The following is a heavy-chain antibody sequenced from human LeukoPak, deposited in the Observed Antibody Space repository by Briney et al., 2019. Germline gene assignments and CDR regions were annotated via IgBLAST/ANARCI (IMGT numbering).Heavy chain of an antibody. CDR3: ARDQYYYDSSGYYYVGGGGNFDY. V-gene: IGHV4-59*12. Sequence: PSETLSLTCTVSGGSISSYYWSWIRQPPGKGLEWIGYIYYSGSTNYNPSLKSRVTISVDTSKNQLSLKLSSVTAADTAVYYCARDQYYYDSSGYYYVGGGGNFDYWGQGTLVTVSS. CDR1: GGSISSYY. CDR2: IYYSGST. D-gene: IGHD3-22*01. J-gene: IGHJ4*02.